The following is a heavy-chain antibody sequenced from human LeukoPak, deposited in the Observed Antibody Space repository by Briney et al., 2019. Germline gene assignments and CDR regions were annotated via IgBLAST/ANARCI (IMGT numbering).Heavy chain of an antibody. J-gene: IGHJ4*02. Sequence: GGSLRLSCVTSGFPFSTYSMNWVRQAPGKGLEWLSYITSTSDTIYYADSVKGRFTISRDNAKNSLYLQMNSLRAEDTAVYYCASFPWDLRPTWGQGTLVSVAS. CDR2: ITSTSDTI. D-gene: IGHD1-26*01. CDR1: GFPFSTYS. CDR3: ASFPWDLRPT. V-gene: IGHV3-48*01.